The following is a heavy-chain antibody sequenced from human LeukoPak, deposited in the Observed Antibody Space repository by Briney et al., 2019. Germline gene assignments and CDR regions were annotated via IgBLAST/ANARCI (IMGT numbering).Heavy chain of an antibody. J-gene: IGHJ3*02. CDR1: GYTFTGYY. CDR2: INPNSGGT. CDR3: AREDSIDTFDAFDI. Sequence: GASVKVSCKASGYTFTGYYMHWVRQAPGQGLEWMGWINPNSGGTNYAQKFQGRVTMTRDTSISTAYMELSRLRSDDTAVYYCAREDSIDTFDAFDIWGQGTMVTVSS. D-gene: IGHD3-9*01. V-gene: IGHV1-2*02.